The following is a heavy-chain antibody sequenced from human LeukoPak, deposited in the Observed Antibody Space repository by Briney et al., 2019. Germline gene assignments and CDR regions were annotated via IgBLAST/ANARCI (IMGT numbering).Heavy chain of an antibody. CDR3: ARWGGVGMDV. Sequence: APVTVSCKASGYTFTSYYMHWVRQAPGQGLEWMGIINPSGGSTNYAQKFQGRVIMTRDTSTSTVYMELSSLRSEDTAVYYCARWGGVGMDVWGQGTTLIVSS. V-gene: IGHV1-46*01. CDR2: INPSGGST. J-gene: IGHJ6*02. CDR1: GYTFTSYY. D-gene: IGHD2-8*01.